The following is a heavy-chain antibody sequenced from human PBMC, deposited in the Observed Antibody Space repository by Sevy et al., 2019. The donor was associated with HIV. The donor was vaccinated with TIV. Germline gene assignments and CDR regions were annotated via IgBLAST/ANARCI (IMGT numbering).Heavy chain of an antibody. CDR2: ISGSGGST. CDR1: GFTFSSYA. D-gene: IGHD3-10*01. V-gene: IGHV3-23*01. Sequence: GGSLRLSCAASGFTFSSYAMSWVRQAPGKGLEWVSAISGSGGSTYYADSVKGRFTISRVNSKNTLYLQMNSLRAEDTAVYYCAPGDKLVFVDYWGQGTLVTVSS. J-gene: IGHJ4*02. CDR3: APGDKLVFVDY.